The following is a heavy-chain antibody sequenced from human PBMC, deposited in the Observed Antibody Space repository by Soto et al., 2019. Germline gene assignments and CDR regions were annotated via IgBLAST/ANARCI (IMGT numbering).Heavy chain of an antibody. Sequence: PSETLSLTCTVSGTSISNYYWSWIRQPPGKGLEWIGYIHYSGVTSYNPSLKSRVAISVETSKNQFSLKLSSVTAADTAVYYCARDMVRGLDWFDPWGQGTLVTVSS. CDR3: ARDMVRGLDWFDP. CDR1: GTSISNYY. CDR2: IHYSGVT. D-gene: IGHD3-10*01. J-gene: IGHJ5*02. V-gene: IGHV4-59*12.